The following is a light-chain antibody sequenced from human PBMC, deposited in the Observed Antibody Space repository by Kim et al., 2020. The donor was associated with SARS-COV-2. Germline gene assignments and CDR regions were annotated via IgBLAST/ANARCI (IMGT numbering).Light chain of an antibody. V-gene: IGKV3-15*01. J-gene: IGKJ2*01. Sequence: EIVMTQSPATLSVSPGERATLSCRASQSVSSNLAWYQQKPGQAPRLLIYGASTRATGIPARFSGSGSGTEFTLTISSLQSEDFAVYYCRKYNNWTPMYTFGQGTKLET. CDR1: QSVSSN. CDR2: GAS. CDR3: RKYNNWTPMYT.